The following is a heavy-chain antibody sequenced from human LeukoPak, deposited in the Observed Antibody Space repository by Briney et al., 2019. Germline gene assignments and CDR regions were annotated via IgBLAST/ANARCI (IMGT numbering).Heavy chain of an antibody. J-gene: IGHJ4*02. CDR3: VRDAFGSFGEYNY. D-gene: IGHD3-10*01. CDR1: GFTFSTYV. CDR2: IWYDGSNK. V-gene: IGHV3-33*08. Sequence: GGSLRLSCAASGFTFSTYVTNWFRQAPAKGLEWVAAIWYDGSNKYYGDSVKGRFTISRDNSKNTVYLQMNSLRGEDTAVYYCVRDAFGSFGEYNYWGQGALVTVSS.